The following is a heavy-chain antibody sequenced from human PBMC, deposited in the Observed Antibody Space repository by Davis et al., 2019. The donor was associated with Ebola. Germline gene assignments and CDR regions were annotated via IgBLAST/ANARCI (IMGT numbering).Heavy chain of an antibody. D-gene: IGHD2/OR15-2a*01. V-gene: IGHV4-34*01. J-gene: IGHJ3*02. CDR2: INHSGST. CDR1: GGSFSGYY. CDR3: ARGYFKQLADAFDI. Sequence: PSETLSLTCAVYGGSFSGYYWSWIRQPPGKGLEWIGEINHSGSTNYNPSLKSRVTISVDTSKNQFSLKLSSVTAADTAVYYCARGYFKQLADAFDIWGQGTMVTVSS.